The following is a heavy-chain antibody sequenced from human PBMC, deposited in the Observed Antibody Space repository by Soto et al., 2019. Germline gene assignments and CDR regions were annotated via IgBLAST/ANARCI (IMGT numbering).Heavy chain of an antibody. CDR2: ISSSSGTI. D-gene: IGHD6-13*01. Sequence: QVQLVESGGGLVKPGGSLRLSCAASGFTFSDYYMTWIRQAPGSGLEWVSYISSSSGTISYANSVKGRFTISRDNAQNSLYLQMTSLRAEDTAVYYCARGTYRSKIDFDYWGQGTLVTVSS. CDR1: GFTFSDYY. V-gene: IGHV3-11*01. CDR3: ARGTYRSKIDFDY. J-gene: IGHJ4*02.